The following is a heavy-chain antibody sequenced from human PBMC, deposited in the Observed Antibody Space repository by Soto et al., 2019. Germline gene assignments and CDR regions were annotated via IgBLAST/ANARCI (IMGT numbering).Heavy chain of an antibody. V-gene: IGHV1-8*01. CDR1: GYTFTSYD. Sequence: PSVKVSCKASGYTFTSYDINWVRQATGQGLEWMGWMNPNSGNTGYAQKFQGRVTMTRNTSISTAYMELSSLRSEDTAVYYCARGIAAAGSLEYYYYMDVWGKGTTVPVSS. CDR3: ARGIAAAGSLEYYYYMDV. D-gene: IGHD6-13*01. J-gene: IGHJ6*03. CDR2: MNPNSGNT.